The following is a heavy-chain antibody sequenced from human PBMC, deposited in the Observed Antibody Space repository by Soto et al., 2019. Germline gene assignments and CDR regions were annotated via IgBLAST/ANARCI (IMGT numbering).Heavy chain of an antibody. CDR3: AAGGDNWNDVPLDY. D-gene: IGHD1-20*01. CDR1: GGSVSSGSYY. CDR2: IYYSGST. Sequence: PSETLSLTCTVSGGSVSSGSYYWSWIRQPPGKGLEWIGYIYYSGSTNYNPSLKSRVTISVDTSKNQFSLKLSSVTAADTAVYYCAAGGDNWNDVPLDYWGQGTLVTVSS. V-gene: IGHV4-61*01. J-gene: IGHJ4*02.